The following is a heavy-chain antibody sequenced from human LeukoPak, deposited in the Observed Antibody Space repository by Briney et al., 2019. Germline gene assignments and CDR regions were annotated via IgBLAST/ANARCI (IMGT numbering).Heavy chain of an antibody. CDR2: ISSSSSYI. Sequence: GGSLRLSCAASGFTFSSYSMNWVRQAPGKGLEWVSSISSSSSYIYYADSVKGRFTISRDNAKNSLYLQMNSPRAEDTAVYYCAKLPGYSSGWYVSWGQGTLVTVSS. D-gene: IGHD6-19*01. V-gene: IGHV3-21*01. CDR3: AKLPGYSSGWYVS. CDR1: GFTFSSYS. J-gene: IGHJ5*02.